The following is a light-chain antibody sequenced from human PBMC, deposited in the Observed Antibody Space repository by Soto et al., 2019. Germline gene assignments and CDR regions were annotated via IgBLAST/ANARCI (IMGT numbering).Light chain of an antibody. Sequence: EIVLTQSPTTLSLSPGERATLSCRASQSVSSYFAWYQQKPGQAPRLLIYDASTRAAGIPARFSGSGSGTEFALTISSLEPEDFAVYYGQQRSDWPLTFGGGTKVEIK. J-gene: IGKJ4*01. CDR2: DAS. CDR3: QQRSDWPLT. V-gene: IGKV3-11*01. CDR1: QSVSSY.